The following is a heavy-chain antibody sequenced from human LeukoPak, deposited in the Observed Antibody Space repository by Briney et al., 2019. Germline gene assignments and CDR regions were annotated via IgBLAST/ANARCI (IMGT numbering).Heavy chain of an antibody. V-gene: IGHV3-48*03. CDR3: ARDVNQRPYYYGMDV. CDR2: ISSSGSTI. CDR1: GFTFSSYE. D-gene: IGHD2-2*01. Sequence: GGSLRLSCAASGFTFSSYEMNWVRQAPGKGLEWVSYISSSGSTIYYADSVKGRFTISRDNAKNSLYLQMNSLRAEDTAVYYRARDVNQRPYYYGMDVWGKGTTVTVSS. J-gene: IGHJ6*04.